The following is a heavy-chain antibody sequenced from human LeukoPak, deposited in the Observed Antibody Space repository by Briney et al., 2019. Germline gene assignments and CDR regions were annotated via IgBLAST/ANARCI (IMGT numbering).Heavy chain of an antibody. CDR2: FFSSGTSSGTT. CDR1: GGSFTSFY. Sequence: SETLSLTCTVSGGSFTSFYWSWVRQPAGEGLEWVGHFFSSGTSSGTTKYNPSFESRATISVDKSKNQFSLKLTSVTAADTAVYYCARYSGIYGHDNWGQGTLVTVSS. V-gene: IGHV4-4*07. J-gene: IGHJ4*02. D-gene: IGHD3-10*01. CDR3: ARYSGIYGHDN.